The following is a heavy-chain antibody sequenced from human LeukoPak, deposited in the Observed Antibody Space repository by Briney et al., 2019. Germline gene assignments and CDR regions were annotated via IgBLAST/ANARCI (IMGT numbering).Heavy chain of an antibody. V-gene: IGHV4-59*01. Sequence: PSETLSLTCTVSGGSISNYYWSWVPQSPGKGLEWIGYIFYGGSSNYNPSLKSRITISADTSKNQFSLKLSSVTAADTAVYYCARDRGLYWYFDLWGRGTLVTVSS. D-gene: IGHD5-12*01. CDR3: ARDRGLYWYFDL. CDR2: IFYGGSS. J-gene: IGHJ2*01. CDR1: GGSISNYY.